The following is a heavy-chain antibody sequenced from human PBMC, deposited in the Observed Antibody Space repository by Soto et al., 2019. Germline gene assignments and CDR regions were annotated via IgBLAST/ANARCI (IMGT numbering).Heavy chain of an antibody. Sequence: QVQLVQSGTEVKKPGASVKVSCKASGYTFTNYRISWVRQAPGQGLEWLAWINTYNGHTNYAQKLQGRVTLTTDTSKSTAYMELRSLRSDDTAVYYCARDLLYSSRSTVRFDIWGQGTMVTVSS. CDR2: INTYNGHT. V-gene: IGHV1-18*01. CDR3: ARDLLYSSRSTVRFDI. CDR1: GYTFTNYR. J-gene: IGHJ3*02. D-gene: IGHD6-13*01.